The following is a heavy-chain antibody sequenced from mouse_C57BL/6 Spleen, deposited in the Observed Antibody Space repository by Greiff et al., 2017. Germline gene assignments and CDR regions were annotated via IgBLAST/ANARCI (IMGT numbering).Heavy chain of an antibody. J-gene: IGHJ4*01. V-gene: IGHV1-54*01. CDR1: GYAFTNYL. Sequence: QVQLQQSGAELVRPGTSVKVSCKASGYAFTNYLIEWVKQRPGQGLEWIGVINPGSGGTNYNEKFKGKATLTADKSSSTAYMQLSSLTSEDSAVYFCARREGAMDYWGQGTSVTVSS. CDR2: INPGSGGT. CDR3: ARREGAMDY.